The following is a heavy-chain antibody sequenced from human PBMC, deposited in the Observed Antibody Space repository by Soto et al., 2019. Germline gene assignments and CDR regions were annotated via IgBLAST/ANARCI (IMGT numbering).Heavy chain of an antibody. J-gene: IGHJ4*02. CDR1: GFTFSSYA. CDR2: ISYDGSNK. V-gene: IGHV3-30-3*01. CDR3: AKDCWSHGRGVVILQPFDY. Sequence: GGSLRLSCAASGFTFSSYAMHWVRQAPGKGLEWVAVISYDGSNKYYADSVKGRFTISRDNSRNTLYLQMNSLRGEDTAVYYCAKDCWSHGRGVVILQPFDYWGQGALVTVSS. D-gene: IGHD3-3*01.